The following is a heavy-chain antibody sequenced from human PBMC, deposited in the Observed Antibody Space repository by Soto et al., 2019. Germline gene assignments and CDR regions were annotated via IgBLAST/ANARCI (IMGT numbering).Heavy chain of an antibody. CDR2: ISGSGRIT. CDR3: AKDVHYDIVTGIEYFHH. V-gene: IGHV3-23*01. Sequence: GGSLRLSCAASGFTFSSYAMSWVRRAPGKGLEWVSGISGSGRITKYADSVKGRFIISRDNFKNTLFLQMNSVRAEDTAVYYCAKDVHYDIVTGIEYFHHWAQGTLVTVSS. CDR1: GFTFSSYA. J-gene: IGHJ1*01. D-gene: IGHD3-9*01.